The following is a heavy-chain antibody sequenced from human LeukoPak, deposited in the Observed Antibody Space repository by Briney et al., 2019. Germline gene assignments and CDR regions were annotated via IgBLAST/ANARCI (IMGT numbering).Heavy chain of an antibody. D-gene: IGHD3-22*01. CDR3: ARGGYYDSTESPYYFDY. CDR2: INHSGST. CDR1: GGSFSGYY. Sequence: SKTLSLTCAVYGGSFSGYYWSWIRQPPGKGLEWIGEINHSGSTNYNPSLKSRVTISVDTSKNQFSLKLSSVTAADTAVYYCARGGYYDSTESPYYFDYWGQGTLVTVSS. J-gene: IGHJ4*02. V-gene: IGHV4-34*01.